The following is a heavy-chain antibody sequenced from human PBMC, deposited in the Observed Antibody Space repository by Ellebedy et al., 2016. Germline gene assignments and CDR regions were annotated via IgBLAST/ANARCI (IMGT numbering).Heavy chain of an antibody. CDR1: GGSFSGYY. J-gene: IGHJ4*02. Sequence: GSLRLXCALYGGSFSGYYWSWIRQSPGKGLEWIGEINHSGSTNYNPSLKSRVTISVDTSKNQFSLKLSSVTAADTAVYYCARGGSYEDWGQGTLVTVSS. CDR2: INHSGST. CDR3: ARGGSYED. V-gene: IGHV4-34*01. D-gene: IGHD2-15*01.